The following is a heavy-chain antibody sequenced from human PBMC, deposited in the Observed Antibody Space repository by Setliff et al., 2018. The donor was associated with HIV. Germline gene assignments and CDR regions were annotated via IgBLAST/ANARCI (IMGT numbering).Heavy chain of an antibody. CDR1: GGSFSGYY. Sequence: SETLSLTCAVYGGSFSGYYWSWIRQPPGKGPEWIGEINHSGSTNYNPSLKSRVTISVDTSKNQFSLKLSSVTAADTAVYYCAVSRGYSYGFGYWGQGTLVTVSS. J-gene: IGHJ4*02. V-gene: IGHV4-34*01. D-gene: IGHD5-18*01. CDR3: AVSRGYSYGFGY. CDR2: INHSGST.